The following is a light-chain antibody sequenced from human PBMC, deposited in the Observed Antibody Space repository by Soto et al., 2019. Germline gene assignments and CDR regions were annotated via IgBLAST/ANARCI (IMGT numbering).Light chain of an antibody. CDR1: QSVSSNY. J-gene: IGKJ1*01. V-gene: IGKV3-20*01. CDR2: GAF. Sequence: EIVLTQSPGTLSLSPGERATFSCRASQSVSSNYLAWYQQKPGQAPRLLIYGAFKRATGIQDRFSGSGSGTDFTLTIRRMEPEDFAVYCCQQYGSSPRTFGQGTKVDIK. CDR3: QQYGSSPRT.